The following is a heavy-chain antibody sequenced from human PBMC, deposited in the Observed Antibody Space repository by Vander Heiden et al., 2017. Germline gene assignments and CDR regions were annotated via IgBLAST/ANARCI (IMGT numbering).Heavy chain of an antibody. J-gene: IGHJ4*02. CDR3: AKNLYHWEYFDS. CDR1: GFTFSNYG. CDR2: ILYDGSDK. D-gene: IGHD1-20*01. V-gene: IGHV3-30*18. Sequence: QVQLVESGGGVVQPGRSLRLSCAASGFTFSNYGRHWVRQAPGKGLEWVAVILYDGSDKQYADSVKGRFTISRDNSKNTVYLQMSSLRPEDTAVYYCAKNLYHWEYFDSWGQGTLVTVSS.